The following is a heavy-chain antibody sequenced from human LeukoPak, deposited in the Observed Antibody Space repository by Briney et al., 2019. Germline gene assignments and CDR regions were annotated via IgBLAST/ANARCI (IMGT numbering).Heavy chain of an antibody. V-gene: IGHV4-59*01. CDR3: ARGGSGISNAFDI. CDR1: GGSISSYY. Sequence: SETLSLTCSVSGGSISSYYWSWIRQPPGKGLEWIGYLYYSGSTNSSPSLKSRVTMSVDTSKNQFSLKLRSVTAADTAAYYCARGGSGISNAFDIWGQGTMVTVSS. CDR2: LYYSGST. D-gene: IGHD3-10*01. J-gene: IGHJ3*02.